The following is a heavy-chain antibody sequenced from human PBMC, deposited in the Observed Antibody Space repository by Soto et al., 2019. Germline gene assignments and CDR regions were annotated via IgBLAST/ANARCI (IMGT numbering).Heavy chain of an antibody. CDR2: LNHSGTA. CDR3: ASDGAYYGASGPKYVAG. J-gene: IGHJ1*01. V-gene: IGHV4-4*02. CDR1: AGSISINNC. D-gene: IGHD2-21*01. Sequence: SETLSLTCAVSAGSISINNCWNWVRQPPGKGLEWSGDLNHSGTANYNPSLKGRVTMSMDASTSQFSLKLRSVSAADTAVYYCASDGAYYGASGPKYVAGWGEGSVVTVSS.